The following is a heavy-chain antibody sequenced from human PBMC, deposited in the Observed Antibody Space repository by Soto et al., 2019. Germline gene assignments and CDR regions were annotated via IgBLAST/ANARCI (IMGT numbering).Heavy chain of an antibody. CDR3: ARGRFFSGDQTTYYYYGMDV. CDR2: INPNSGGT. V-gene: IGHV1-2*02. D-gene: IGHD2-15*01. CDR1: GYTFTGYY. Sequence: ASVKVSCKASGYTFTGYYMHWVRQAPGQGLEGMGWINPNSGGTNYAQKFQGRVTMTRDTSISTAYMELSRLRSDDTAVYYCARGRFFSGDQTTYYYYGMDVWGQGTTVTVSS. J-gene: IGHJ6*02.